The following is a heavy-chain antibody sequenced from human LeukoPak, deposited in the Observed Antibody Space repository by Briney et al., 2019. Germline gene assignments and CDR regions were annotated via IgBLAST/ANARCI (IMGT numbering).Heavy chain of an antibody. CDR3: ARGRGGAAAGPVPFYYYMDV. D-gene: IGHD6-13*01. Sequence: SVKVSCKASGGTFSSYAISWVRQAPGQGLEWMGGIIPIFGTANYAQKFQGRVTITTDESTSTAYMELSSLRSEDTAVYYCARGRGGAAAGPVPFYYYMDVWGKGTTVTVSS. CDR2: IIPIFGTA. CDR1: GGTFSSYA. J-gene: IGHJ6*03. V-gene: IGHV1-69*05.